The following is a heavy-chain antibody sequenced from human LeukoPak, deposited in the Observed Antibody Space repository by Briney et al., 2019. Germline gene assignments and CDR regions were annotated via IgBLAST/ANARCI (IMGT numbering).Heavy chain of an antibody. V-gene: IGHV3-30-3*01. CDR1: GFTFSSYA. CDR3: ARSSGYYLDFDY. Sequence: GGSLRLSCAASGFTFSSYAMHWVRQAPGKGLEWVAGISYDRSNKYYADSVKGRFTISRDNSKNTLYLQMNSLRAEDTAVYYCARSSGYYLDFDYWGQGTLVTVSS. CDR2: ISYDRSNK. D-gene: IGHD3-22*01. J-gene: IGHJ4*02.